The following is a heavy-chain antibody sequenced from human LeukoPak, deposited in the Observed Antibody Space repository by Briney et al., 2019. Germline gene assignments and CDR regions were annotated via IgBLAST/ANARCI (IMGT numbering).Heavy chain of an antibody. CDR3: ARDQGRDGYNYGDLVFDY. J-gene: IGHJ4*02. V-gene: IGHV1-69*13. CDR1: GGTFSSYA. D-gene: IGHD5-24*01. CDR2: IIPIFGTA. Sequence: ASVKVSCKASGGTFSSYAISWVRQAPGQGLEWMGGIIPIFGTANYAQKFQSRVTITADESTSTAYMELSSLRSEDTAVYYCARDQGRDGYNYGDLVFDYWGREPWSPSP.